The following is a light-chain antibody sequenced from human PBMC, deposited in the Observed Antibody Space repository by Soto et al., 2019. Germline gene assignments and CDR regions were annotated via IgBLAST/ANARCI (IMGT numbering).Light chain of an antibody. CDR3: QQYNKWSPYT. CDR1: QSVSSN. J-gene: IGKJ2*01. Sequence: EIVMTQSPANLSVSPGERATLSCRASQSVSSNLAWYQQTPGQGPRLLIYGASTRATSIPARFSGSGSETEFTLTNNSLQSEDFAVYYCQQYNKWSPYTFGQGTKLEIK. V-gene: IGKV3-15*01. CDR2: GAS.